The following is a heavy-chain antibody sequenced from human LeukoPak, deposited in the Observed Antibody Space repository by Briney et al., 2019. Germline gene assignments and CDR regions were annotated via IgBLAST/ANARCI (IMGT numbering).Heavy chain of an antibody. CDR1: GGSISSYF. CDR2: HHYSESN. V-gene: IGHV4-59*12. Sequence: SETLSLTCTVSGGSISSYFWSWIRQPPGKGLEWIAYHHYSESNNYNPSLKSRVTISVDTSKNQFSLKLISVTAADTAVYYCARGIFRDGIGVRGQGTTVTVSS. CDR3: ARGIFRDGIGV. J-gene: IGHJ6*02. D-gene: IGHD3-3*01.